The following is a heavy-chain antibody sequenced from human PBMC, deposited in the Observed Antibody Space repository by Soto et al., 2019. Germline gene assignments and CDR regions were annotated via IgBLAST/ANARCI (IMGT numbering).Heavy chain of an antibody. J-gene: IGHJ4*02. Sequence: EVQLVESGGGLVQPGGSLRLSCAASGFTSSDHYMDWVRQAPGKGLEWVGRIKNKAESNITEYAASVKGRFTISRDESKNSLYLQMNSLKTEDTAVYYCARDSTGSYDYWGRGTLVTVSS. D-gene: IGHD3-10*01. CDR3: ARDSTGSYDY. CDR2: IKNKAESNIT. CDR1: GFTSSDHY. V-gene: IGHV3-72*01.